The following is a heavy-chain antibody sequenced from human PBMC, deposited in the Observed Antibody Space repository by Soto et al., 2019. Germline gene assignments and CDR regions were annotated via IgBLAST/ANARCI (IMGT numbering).Heavy chain of an antibody. D-gene: IGHD3-22*01. J-gene: IGHJ4*02. CDR3: ERLLVRSLTQKFDY. V-gene: IGHV5-51*01. CDR1: GYSFTSYL. CDR2: IYPGDSDT. Sequence: PVGSLKIAFKVSGYSFTSYLIGLVLQMPGKGLYWMGIIYPGDSDTRYSPSFQGQVTISADKSISTAYLQWSSLKDSDTAMYYCERLLVRSLTQKFDYWGKGTLVTV.